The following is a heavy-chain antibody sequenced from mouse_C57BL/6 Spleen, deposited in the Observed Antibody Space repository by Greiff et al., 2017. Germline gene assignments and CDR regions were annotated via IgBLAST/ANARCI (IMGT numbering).Heavy chain of an antibody. J-gene: IGHJ3*01. D-gene: IGHD2-4*01. CDR3: ARSGDYDVWFAY. CDR2: INPGSGGT. CDR1: GYAFTNYL. Sequence: VQLQESGAELVRPGTSVKVSCKASGYAFTNYLIEWVKQRPGQGLEWIGVINPGSGGTNYNEKFKGKATLTADKSSSTAYMQLSSLTSEDSAVYFCARSGDYDVWFAYWGQGTLVTVSA. V-gene: IGHV1-54*01.